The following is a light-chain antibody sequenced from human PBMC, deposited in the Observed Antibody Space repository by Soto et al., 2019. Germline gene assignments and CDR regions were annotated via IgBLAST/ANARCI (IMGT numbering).Light chain of an antibody. CDR3: GTWDSSLTTFV. Sequence: QSVLTQPPSVSAAPGQKVTMSCSGSSSNIGEYYVSWHQQLPGTAPQLLIYENDKRPSGIPDRFSGSKSGTSATLDITGLQTGDEADYYCGTWDSSLTTFVFGTGTKVTVL. J-gene: IGLJ1*01. V-gene: IGLV1-51*02. CDR1: SSNIGEYY. CDR2: END.